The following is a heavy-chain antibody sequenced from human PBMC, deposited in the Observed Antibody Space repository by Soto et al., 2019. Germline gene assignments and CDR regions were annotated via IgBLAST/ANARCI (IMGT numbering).Heavy chain of an antibody. CDR2: IGGGNDISR. CDR1: GFNFSPYA. Sequence: EVQLSESGGGLVQPGGSLTLFCAASGFNFSPYAMSWVRQAPGRGLEWVSGIGGGNDISRHYKDSVEGRFTISRDNSKNLLYLDMNNLRVEDTGVYYCTKVPARTPRAFFDHWGQGIMVTVSS. J-gene: IGHJ5*02. CDR3: TKVPARTPRAFFDH. V-gene: IGHV3-23*01.